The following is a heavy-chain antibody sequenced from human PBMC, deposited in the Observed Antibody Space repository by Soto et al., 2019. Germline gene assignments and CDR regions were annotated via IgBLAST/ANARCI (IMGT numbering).Heavy chain of an antibody. V-gene: IGHV3-33*01. D-gene: IGHD1-26*01. Sequence: GGSLRLSCAASGFTFSSYGMHWVRQAPGKGLEWVAVIWYDGSNKYYADSVKGRSTISRDNSKNTLYLQMNSLRAEDTAVYYCARDGRELLTIDYWGQGTLVTVSS. CDR1: GFTFSSYG. CDR2: IWYDGSNK. J-gene: IGHJ4*02. CDR3: ARDGRELLTIDY.